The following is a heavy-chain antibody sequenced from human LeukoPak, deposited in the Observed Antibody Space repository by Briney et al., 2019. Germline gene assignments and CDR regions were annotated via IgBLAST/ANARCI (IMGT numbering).Heavy chain of an antibody. CDR2: ISRRGETI. J-gene: IGHJ4*02. D-gene: IGHD6-6*01. Sequence: GGSLRLSCAVSGFSFSTYSWNWVRQTPGKGLEWISYISRRGETIFYADSVKGRFTISRDNVNSFLYLQMNSLRAEDTAVYYCARDEGYSSSLEFDYWGQGTLVTVSS. V-gene: IGHV3-48*01. CDR1: GFSFSTYS. CDR3: ARDEGYSSSLEFDY.